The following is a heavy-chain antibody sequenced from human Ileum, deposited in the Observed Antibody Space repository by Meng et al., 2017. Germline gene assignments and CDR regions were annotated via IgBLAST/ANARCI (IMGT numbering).Heavy chain of an antibody. CDR2: SRNKAQSYST. CDR1: GFTFSDHY. V-gene: IGHV3-72*01. Sequence: GESLKISCAASGFTFSDHYMDWVRQAPGKGLEWVGRSRNKAQSYSTHYAASVKGRFTISRDESKNSVYLQMNSLKSEDTAVYYCARDLSGRYAWDLWGQGTMVTVSS. D-gene: IGHD3-16*01. CDR3: ARDLSGRYAWDL. J-gene: IGHJ5*02.